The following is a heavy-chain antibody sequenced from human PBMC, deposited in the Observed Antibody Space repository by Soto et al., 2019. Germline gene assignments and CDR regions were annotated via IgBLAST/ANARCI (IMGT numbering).Heavy chain of an antibody. V-gene: IGHV4-30-4*01. CDR2: IYYSGST. J-gene: IGHJ4*02. Sequence: TLSLTCTVSGGSISSGDYYGSWIRQPPGKGLEWIGYIYYSGSTYYNPSLKSRVTISVDTSKNQFSLKLSSVTAADTAVYYCARGDTAMVIGYWGQGTLVTVSS. CDR3: ARGDTAMVIGY. CDR1: GGSISSGDYY. D-gene: IGHD5-18*01.